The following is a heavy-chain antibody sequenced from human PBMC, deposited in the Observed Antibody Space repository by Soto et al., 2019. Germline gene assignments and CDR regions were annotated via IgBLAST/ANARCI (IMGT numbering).Heavy chain of an antibody. Sequence: GGSLRLSCAASGFTFSSYGMHWVRQAPGKGLEWVAVISYDGSNKYYADSVKGRFTISRDNSKNTLYLQMNSLRAEDTAVYYCAKVKHGSWAGLYYYYGMDVWGQGTTVTVSS. CDR1: GFTFSSYG. D-gene: IGHD6-13*01. V-gene: IGHV3-30*18. J-gene: IGHJ6*02. CDR2: ISYDGSNK. CDR3: AKVKHGSWAGLYYYYGMDV.